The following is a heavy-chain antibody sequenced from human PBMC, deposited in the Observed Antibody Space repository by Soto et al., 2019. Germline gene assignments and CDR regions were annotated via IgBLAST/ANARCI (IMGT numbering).Heavy chain of an antibody. CDR1: GFTFSSYG. Sequence: LRLSCAASGFTFSSYGMHWVRQAPGQGLDWVAVISYDGVNKYYADSVKGRFTISRDNSKDTLFLHMNRLRPEDTAMYYCAKDFPAFDYRGPSDYWGQGTLVTVSS. CDR2: ISYDGVNK. J-gene: IGHJ4*02. D-gene: IGHD4-17*01. V-gene: IGHV3-30*18. CDR3: AKDFPAFDYRGPSDY.